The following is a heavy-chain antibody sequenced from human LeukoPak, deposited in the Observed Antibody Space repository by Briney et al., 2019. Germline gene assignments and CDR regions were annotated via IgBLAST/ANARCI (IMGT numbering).Heavy chain of an antibody. D-gene: IGHD3-9*01. CDR3: AREGLRYFDWLLSINNWFDP. J-gene: IGHJ5*02. CDR1: GGTFSSYA. CDR2: IIPIFGTA. Sequence: ASVKVSCKASGGTFSSYAISWVRQAPGQGLEWMGGIIPIFGTANYAQKFQGRVTVTADESTSTAYMELSSLRSEDTAVYYCAREGLRYFDWLLSINNWFDPWGQGTLVTVSS. V-gene: IGHV1-69*13.